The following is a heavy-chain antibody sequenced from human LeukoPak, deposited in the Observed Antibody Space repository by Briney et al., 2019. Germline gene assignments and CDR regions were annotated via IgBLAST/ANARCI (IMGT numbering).Heavy chain of an antibody. CDR1: GFNFGIYG. D-gene: IGHD6-19*01. V-gene: IGHV3-33*01. CDR2: MWDDGTNE. CDR3: ARSLRVAVAASY. Sequence: GGSLRLSCAASGFNFGIYGMHWVRQAPGKGLEWVAVMWDDGTNENYVDSVKGRFTISRDNGKKTLYLQMNSLTAEDTAIYYCARSLRVAVAASYWGQGTLVTVSS. J-gene: IGHJ4*02.